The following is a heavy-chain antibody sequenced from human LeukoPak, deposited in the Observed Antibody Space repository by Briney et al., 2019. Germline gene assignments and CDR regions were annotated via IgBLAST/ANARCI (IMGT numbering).Heavy chain of an antibody. D-gene: IGHD2-8*02. CDR1: GFTVSNXX. CDR3: ARNGPGGYYFDF. CDR2: IYAGGYT. V-gene: IGHV3-66*01. Sequence: GGSLRLSCAASGFTVSNXXXXXXXQAPXXXLXWVSIIYAGGYTYYADSVKDRFTISXDXXKNTLYLQMNSLTAEDTAVYYCARNGPGGYYFDFWGQGTLVTVSS. J-gene: IGHJ4*02.